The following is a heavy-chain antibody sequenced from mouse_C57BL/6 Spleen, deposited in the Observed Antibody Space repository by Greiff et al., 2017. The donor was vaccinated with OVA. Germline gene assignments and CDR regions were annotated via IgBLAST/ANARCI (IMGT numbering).Heavy chain of an antibody. V-gene: IGHV1-59*01. CDR1: GYTFTSYW. D-gene: IGHD2-1*01. J-gene: IGHJ1*03. CDR3: ARWTTIEGWYFDV. Sequence: VQLQQPGAELVRPGTSVKLSCKASGYTFTSYWMHWVKQRPGQGLEWIGVIDPSDSYTNYNQKFKGKATLTVDTSSSTAYMQLSSLTSEDSAVYYCARWTTIEGWYFDVWGTGTTVTVSS. CDR2: IDPSDSYT.